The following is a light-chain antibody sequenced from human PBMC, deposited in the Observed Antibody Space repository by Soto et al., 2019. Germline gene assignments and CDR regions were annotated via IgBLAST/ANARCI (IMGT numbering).Light chain of an antibody. CDR3: QQLYIFPLT. CDR1: QSISSY. J-gene: IGKJ5*01. Sequence: DIQMTQSPSSLSSSVGDRVTISFRASQSISSYLNWYQQKPGKAPNLLMYAASTLQSGVPSRFSGGESGTEYTLTISSLQPEDSATYYCQQLYIFPLTFGQGTRLEIK. CDR2: AAS. V-gene: IGKV1-9*01.